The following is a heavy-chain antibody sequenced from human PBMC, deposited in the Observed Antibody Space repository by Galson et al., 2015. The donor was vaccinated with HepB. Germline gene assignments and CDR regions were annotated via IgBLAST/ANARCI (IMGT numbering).Heavy chain of an antibody. CDR2: INSDGSST. CDR3: ARNGYSYGLDY. J-gene: IGHJ4*02. Sequence: SLRLSCAASGFTFSDYGMHRVRQAPGKGLVWVSRINSDGSSTSYADSVKGRFTISRDNAKNTLYLQMNSLRAEDTAVYYCARNGYSYGLDYWGQGTLVTVSS. CDR1: GFTFSDYG. D-gene: IGHD5-18*01. V-gene: IGHV3-74*01.